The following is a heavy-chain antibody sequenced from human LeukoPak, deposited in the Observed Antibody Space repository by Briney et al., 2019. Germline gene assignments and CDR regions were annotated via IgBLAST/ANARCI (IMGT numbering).Heavy chain of an antibody. V-gene: IGHV4-39*01. CDR3: ATTLAYCGGDCPLGY. Sequence: KASETLSLTCTVSGGSISSSSYYWGWIRQPPGKGLGWIGSIYYSGSTYYNPSLKSRVTISVDTSKNQFSLKLSSVTAADTAVYYCATTLAYCGGDCPLGYWGQGTLVTVSS. D-gene: IGHD2-21*02. CDR1: GGSISSSSYY. CDR2: IYYSGST. J-gene: IGHJ4*02.